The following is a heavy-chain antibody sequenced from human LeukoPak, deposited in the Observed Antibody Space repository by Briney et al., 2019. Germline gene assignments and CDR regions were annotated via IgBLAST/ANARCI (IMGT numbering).Heavy chain of an antibody. Sequence: GASVKVSCKASGYTFTSYGISWVRQAPGQGLEWMGIINPSGGRTSYAQKFQGRVTMTRDTSTSTIYIELYSLRSDDTAVYYCARGGRDYGDTRFDPWGQGTLVTVSS. CDR3: ARGGRDYGDTRFDP. J-gene: IGHJ5*02. CDR2: INPSGGRT. CDR1: GYTFTSYG. V-gene: IGHV1-46*01. D-gene: IGHD4-17*01.